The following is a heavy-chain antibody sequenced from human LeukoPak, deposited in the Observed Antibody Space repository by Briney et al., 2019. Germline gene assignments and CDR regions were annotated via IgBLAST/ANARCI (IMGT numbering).Heavy chain of an antibody. CDR2: IYSGGST. Sequence: GGSLRLSCAASGFTFSSYSMNWVRQAPGKGLEWVSVIYSGGSTYYADSVKGRFTISRDNSKNTLYLQMNSLRAEDTAVYYCARDSPSGILDYWGQGTLVTVSS. J-gene: IGHJ4*02. CDR3: ARDSPSGILDY. V-gene: IGHV3-66*01. D-gene: IGHD1-26*01. CDR1: GFTFSSYS.